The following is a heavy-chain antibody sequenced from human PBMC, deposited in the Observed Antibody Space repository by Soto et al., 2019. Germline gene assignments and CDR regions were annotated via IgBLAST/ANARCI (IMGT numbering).Heavy chain of an antibody. CDR2: IRSNIYDGTT. D-gene: IGHD2-15*01. J-gene: IGHJ4*01. V-gene: IGHV3-49*03. CDR3: TRVSPDCSDGSCYPLN. Sequence: GGSLRLSCLASGLTLRDYAISWFRQAPGKGLQWVSFIRSNIYDGTTEYDASVKGRFTISRDDSKTIAYLQMNSLTTEDTAVYYCTRVSPDCSDGSCYPLNWGQGTLVTVSS. CDR1: GLTLRDYA.